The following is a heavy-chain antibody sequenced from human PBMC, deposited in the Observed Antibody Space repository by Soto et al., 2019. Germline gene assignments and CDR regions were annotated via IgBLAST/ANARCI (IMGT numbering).Heavy chain of an antibody. CDR2: IYYSGST. CDR1: GGSISSGGYY. J-gene: IGHJ4*02. D-gene: IGHD3-10*01. V-gene: IGHV4-31*03. Sequence: SETLCLTCTVSGGSISSGGYYWSWIRQHPGKGLEWIGYIYYSGSTYYNPSLKSRVTISVDTSKNQFSLKLSSVTAADTAVYYCARDHRYYGSGTYFDYWGQGTLVTVSS. CDR3: ARDHRYYGSGTYFDY.